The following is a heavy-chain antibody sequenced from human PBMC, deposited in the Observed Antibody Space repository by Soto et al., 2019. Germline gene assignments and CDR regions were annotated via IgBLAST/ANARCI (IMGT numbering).Heavy chain of an antibody. CDR2: IYYSGST. D-gene: IGHD6-19*01. CDR1: GGSISSYY. CDR3: ARTHRSSGGWFDP. V-gene: IGHV4-59*01. J-gene: IGHJ5*02. Sequence: SETLSLTCTVSGGSISSYYWSWIRQPPGKGLEWIGYIYYSGSTNYNPSLKSRVTISVDTSKNQFSLKLSSVTAADTAVYYCARTHRSSGGWFDPWGHGTLVTVSS.